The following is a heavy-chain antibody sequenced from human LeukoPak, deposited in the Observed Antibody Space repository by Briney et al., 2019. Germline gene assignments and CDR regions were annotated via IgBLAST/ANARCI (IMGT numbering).Heavy chain of an antibody. D-gene: IGHD1-1*01. CDR3: ARGTLGYWFDP. V-gene: IGHV1-69*05. J-gene: IGHJ5*02. Sequence: ASVKLSCKASGGTFSSYAISWVRRAPGQGLEWMGRIIPIFGTANYAQKFQGRVTITTDESTSTAYMEESSLRSEDTAVHYCARGTLGYWFDPWGQGTLVTVSS. CDR2: IIPIFGTA. CDR1: GGTFSSYA.